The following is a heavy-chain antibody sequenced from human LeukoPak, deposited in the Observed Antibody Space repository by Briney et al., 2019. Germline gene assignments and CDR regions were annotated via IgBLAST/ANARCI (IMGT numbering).Heavy chain of an antibody. CDR2: INAGNGNT. V-gene: IGHV1-3*01. J-gene: IGHJ4*02. D-gene: IGHD3-22*01. CDR3: ARDFGAEYYYDSGVYYPGDY. Sequence: GASVKVSCKASGYTFTKYAMHWVRQAPGQRLEWMGWINAGNGNTKYSQKFQGRVTITRDTSASTAYMELSSLRSEDTAVYYCARDFGAEYYYDSGVYYPGDYWGQGTLVTVSS. CDR1: GYTFTKYA.